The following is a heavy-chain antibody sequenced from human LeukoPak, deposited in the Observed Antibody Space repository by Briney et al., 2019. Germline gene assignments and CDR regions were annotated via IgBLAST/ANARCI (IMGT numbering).Heavy chain of an antibody. D-gene: IGHD6-6*01. CDR3: ARVEYSSSSRGWFDP. V-gene: IGHV1-69*05. J-gene: IGHJ5*02. Sequence: SVKVSCKASGYTFTSYAISWVRQAPGQGLEWMGGIIPIFGTANYAQKFQGRVTITTDESTSTAYMELSSLRSEDTAVYYCARVEYSSSSRGWFDPWGQGTLVTVSS. CDR1: GYTFTSYA. CDR2: IIPIFGTA.